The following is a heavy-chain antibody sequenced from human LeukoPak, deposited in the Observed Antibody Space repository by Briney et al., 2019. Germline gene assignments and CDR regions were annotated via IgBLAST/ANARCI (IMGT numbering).Heavy chain of an antibody. D-gene: IGHD4-17*01. J-gene: IGHJ4*02. Sequence: SETLSLTCTVSGGSISSYYWSWIRQPPGKGLEWIGYIYYSGSTNYNPSLKSRVTISVDTSKNQFSLKLSSVTAADTAVYYCARDVYGDFPDYWGQGTLVTVSS. CDR1: GGSISSYY. CDR3: ARDVYGDFPDY. CDR2: IYYSGST. V-gene: IGHV4-59*01.